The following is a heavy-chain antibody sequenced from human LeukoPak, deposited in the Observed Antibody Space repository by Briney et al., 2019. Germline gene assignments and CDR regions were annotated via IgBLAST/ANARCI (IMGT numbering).Heavy chain of an antibody. J-gene: IGHJ6*02. CDR2: IYYNGNT. Sequence: SETLSLTCSVSDGSINSYYWNWIRRPPGKGLEWIGYIYYNGNTNYSPSLKSRVTMSVDTSKNLFSLKVSSVTAADTAVYYCARGRSNYYGMDVWGQGTAVTVSS. CDR3: ARGRSNYYGMDV. V-gene: IGHV4-59*01. D-gene: IGHD1-26*01. CDR1: DGSINSYY.